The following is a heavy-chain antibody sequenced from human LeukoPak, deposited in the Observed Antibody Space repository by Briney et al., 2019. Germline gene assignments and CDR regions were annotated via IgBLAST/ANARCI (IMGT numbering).Heavy chain of an antibody. D-gene: IGHD6-13*01. CDR1: GFTFSSYW. Sequence: GGSLRLSCAASGFTFSSYWMSWVRQAPGKGLEWVANIKQDGSEKYYVDSVKGRFTISRDNAKNSLYLQMNSLRAEDTALYYCAKDTAAAFGEYYFDYWGQGTLVTVSS. J-gene: IGHJ4*02. V-gene: IGHV3-7*03. CDR3: AKDTAAAFGEYYFDY. CDR2: IKQDGSEK.